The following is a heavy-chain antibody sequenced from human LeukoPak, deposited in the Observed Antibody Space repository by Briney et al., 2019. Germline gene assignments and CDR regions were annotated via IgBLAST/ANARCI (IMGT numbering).Heavy chain of an antibody. V-gene: IGHV3-23*01. CDR2: ISGTGGGT. Sequence: PGGSLRLSCAASGFTFRRYAMSWVRQAPGKGLEWVSGISGTGGGTYYADSVKGRFTISRDNSKNTLYLQMNSLRAEDTAVYYCARHPGGSYPYYFDYWGQGTLVTVSS. CDR3: ARHPGGSYPYYFDY. CDR1: GFTFRRYA. D-gene: IGHD1-26*01. J-gene: IGHJ4*02.